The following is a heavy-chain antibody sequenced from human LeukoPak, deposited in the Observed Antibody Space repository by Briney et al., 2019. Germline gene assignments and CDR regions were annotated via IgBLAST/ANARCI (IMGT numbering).Heavy chain of an antibody. D-gene: IGHD2-15*01. CDR1: GGSISSSSYY. CDR3: ARGLGYCSGGSCPGSYYFDY. V-gene: IGHV4-39*07. CDR2: IYYSGST. J-gene: IGHJ4*02. Sequence: PSETLSLTCTVSGGSISSSSYYWGWIRQPPGKGLEWIGSIYYSGSTYYNPSLKSRVTISVDTSKNQFSLKLSSVTAADTAVYYCARGLGYCSGGSCPGSYYFDYWGQGTLVTVSS.